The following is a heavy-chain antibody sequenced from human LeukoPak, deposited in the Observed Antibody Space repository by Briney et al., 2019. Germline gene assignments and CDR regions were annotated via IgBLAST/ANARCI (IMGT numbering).Heavy chain of an antibody. V-gene: IGHV3-23*01. CDR1: GFTFNNQA. J-gene: IGHJ6*03. Sequence: GGSLRLSCAGSGFTFNNQAMTWVRQAPGKGLEWVSSISDDGVRTYTADSPRGRFTISRDNSENTVYLQMNSLRVEDTAVYYCAKHLRDVLRFVEWPSENRKYDYNYINAWGSGTTVTVSS. CDR3: AKHLRDVLRFVEWPSENRKYDYNYINA. CDR2: ISDDGVRT. D-gene: IGHD3-3*01.